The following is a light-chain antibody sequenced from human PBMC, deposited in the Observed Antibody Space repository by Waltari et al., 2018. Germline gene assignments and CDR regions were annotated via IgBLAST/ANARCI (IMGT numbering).Light chain of an antibody. J-gene: IGKJ4*01. CDR3: QQLNGYPLT. CDR1: QGISSH. Sequence: IQLTQSPSPMSVSVGDRVTITCRASQGISSHLALYQQKPVKAPKLLTYGASTLQSGVPARFSGSGSGTAFTLTLSSLQPEDFATYYCQQLNGYPLTFGGGTKVEI. CDR2: GAS. V-gene: IGKV1-9*01.